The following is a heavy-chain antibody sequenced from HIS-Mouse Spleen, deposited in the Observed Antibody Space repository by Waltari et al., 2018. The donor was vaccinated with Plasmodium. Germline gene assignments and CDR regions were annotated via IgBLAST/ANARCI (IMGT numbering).Heavy chain of an antibody. CDR1: GYTFTGYY. V-gene: IGHV1-2*02. CDR2: INPNSGGT. J-gene: IGHJ1*01. D-gene: IGHD6-13*01. Sequence: QVQLVQSGAEVKKPGASVKVSCKASGYTFTGYYMHWVLQAPGQGLEWMGWINPNSGGTNYAQKFQGRVTMTRDTSISTAYMELSRLRSDDTAVYYCARVLGYKAAAGTFVEYFQHWGQGTLVTVSS. CDR3: ARVLGYKAAAGTFVEYFQH.